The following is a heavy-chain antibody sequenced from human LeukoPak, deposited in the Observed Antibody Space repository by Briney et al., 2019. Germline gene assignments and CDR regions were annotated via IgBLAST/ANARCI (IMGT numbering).Heavy chain of an antibody. J-gene: IGHJ4*02. CDR2: IIPIFRRA. D-gene: IGHD3-16*01. Sequence: SVKVSCKVSGGTFSSYGFSWVRQAPRQGLEWMGGIIPIFRRANYAQKFQDRLTITADESTTEVYMELTRLKSDDTAIYYCARVGEFGINSAMVLPDWGQGSLVTVSS. CDR1: GGTFSSYG. V-gene: IGHV1-69*13. CDR3: ARVGEFGINSAMVLPD.